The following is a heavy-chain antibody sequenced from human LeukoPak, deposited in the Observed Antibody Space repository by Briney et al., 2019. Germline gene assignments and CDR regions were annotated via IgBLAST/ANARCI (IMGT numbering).Heavy chain of an antibody. V-gene: IGHV4-34*01. D-gene: IGHD6-19*01. J-gene: IGHJ4*02. CDR3: ARAWAVAGKPRLDY. CDR2: IHHSGST. CDR1: GGSSTGYY. Sequence: SETLSPTCAVYGGSSTGYYWSWIRQPPRKGLEWIGEIHHSGSTNYHPSLKSRVTISVDTSKNQFSLKLSSVTAADTAVYYCARAWAVAGKPRLDYWGQGTLVTVSS.